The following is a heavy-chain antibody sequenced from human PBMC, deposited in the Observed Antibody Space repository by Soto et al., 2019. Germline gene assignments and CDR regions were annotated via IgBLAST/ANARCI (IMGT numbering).Heavy chain of an antibody. Sequence: QLQLQESGSGLVKPSQTLSLTCAVSGGSISSGGYSWSWIRQPPGKGLEWIGYIYHSGSTYYNPSRKRRVTIAVDRSKNQCSLKLSSVTAADTAVYYCARASTTVPTLDYWGQGTLVTVSS. CDR3: ARASTTVPTLDY. CDR1: GGSISSGGYS. J-gene: IGHJ4*02. CDR2: IYHSGST. D-gene: IGHD4-17*01. V-gene: IGHV4-30-2*01.